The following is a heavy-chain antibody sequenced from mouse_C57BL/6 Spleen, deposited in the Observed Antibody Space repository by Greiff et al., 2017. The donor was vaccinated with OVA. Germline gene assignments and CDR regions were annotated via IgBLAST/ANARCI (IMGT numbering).Heavy chain of an antibody. Sequence: VQLQQPGAELVRPGTSVKLSCKASGYTFTSYWMHWVKQRPGQGLEWIGVIDPSDSYTNYNQKFKGKATLTVDTSSSTAYMQLSSLTSEDSAVYYCARNGFAYWGQGTLVTVSA. CDR3: ARNGFAY. CDR2: IDPSDSYT. J-gene: IGHJ3*01. CDR1: GYTFTSYW. V-gene: IGHV1-59*01.